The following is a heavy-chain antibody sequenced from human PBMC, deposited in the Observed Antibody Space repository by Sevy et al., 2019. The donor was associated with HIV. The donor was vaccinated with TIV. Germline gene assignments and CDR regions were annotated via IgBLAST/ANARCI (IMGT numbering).Heavy chain of an antibody. CDR3: ARGWLRGEAARFRDYYYYMDV. CDR2: IIPIFGTA. Sequence: ASVKVSCKASGGTFSSYAISWVRQAPGQGLEWMGGIIPIFGTANYAQKFQGRVTITADKSRSTAYMELSSLRCEDTAVYYCARGWLRGEAARFRDYYYYMDVWGKGTTVTVSS. J-gene: IGHJ6*03. V-gene: IGHV1-69*06. CDR1: GGTFSSYA. D-gene: IGHD6-6*01.